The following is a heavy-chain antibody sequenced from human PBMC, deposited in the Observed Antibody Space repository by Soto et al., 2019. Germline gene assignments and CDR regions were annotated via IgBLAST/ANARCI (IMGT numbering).Heavy chain of an antibody. J-gene: IGHJ4*02. CDR1: GYTFTGYY. V-gene: IGHV1-2*04. CDR2: INPNSGGT. CDR3: ASGGSQNCSGGSCYGDLGY. D-gene: IGHD2-15*01. Sequence: ASVKVSCKASGYTFTGYYMHWVRQAPGQGLEWMGWINPNSGGTNYAQKFQGWVTMTRDTSISTAYMELSRLRSDDTAVYYCASGGSQNCSGGSCYGDLGYWGQGTLVTVSS.